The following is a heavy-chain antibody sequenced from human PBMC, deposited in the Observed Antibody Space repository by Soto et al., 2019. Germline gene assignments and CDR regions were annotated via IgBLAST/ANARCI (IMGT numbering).Heavy chain of an antibody. J-gene: IGHJ4*02. CDR1: GFTFRDAW. D-gene: IGHD4-17*01. V-gene: IGHV3-7*05. Sequence: GGSLRLSCEASGFTFRDAWMTWVRQASGKGLEWVANINQDESEKNYLDSVKGRFTISRDNAKNSLSLQMNSLRADDTAVYFCARGHYGMDYWGQGALVTVSS. CDR3: ARGHYGMDY. CDR2: INQDESEK.